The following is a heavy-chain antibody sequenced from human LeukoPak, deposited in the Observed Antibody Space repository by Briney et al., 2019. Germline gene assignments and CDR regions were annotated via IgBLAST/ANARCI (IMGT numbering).Heavy chain of an antibody. CDR2: INPSSGGT. V-gene: IGHV1-2*02. J-gene: IGHJ6*03. CDR3: ARGKSGSYPTLGYYMDV. Sequence: ASVKVSCKASGYTFTGYYMHWVRQAPGQGLEWMGWINPSSGGTNYAQKFQGRVTMTRDTSISTAYMELSRLRSDDTAVYYCARGKSGSYPTLGYYMDVWGKGTTVTVSS. D-gene: IGHD1-26*01. CDR1: GYTFTGYY.